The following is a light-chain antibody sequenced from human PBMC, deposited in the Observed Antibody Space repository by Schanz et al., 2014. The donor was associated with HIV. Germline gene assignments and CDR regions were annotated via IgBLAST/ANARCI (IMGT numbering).Light chain of an antibody. Sequence: QSVLTQPASVSGSPGQSITISCTGTSSDVGNYNYVSWYQQLPGKVPKLMIYDVSNRASGVSNRFSGSKSGNTASLTISGLQAEDEADYYCVSYTGTNNPVFGGGTKLTVL. J-gene: IGLJ2*01. V-gene: IGLV2-14*03. CDR2: DVS. CDR1: SSDVGNYNY. CDR3: VSYTGTNNPV.